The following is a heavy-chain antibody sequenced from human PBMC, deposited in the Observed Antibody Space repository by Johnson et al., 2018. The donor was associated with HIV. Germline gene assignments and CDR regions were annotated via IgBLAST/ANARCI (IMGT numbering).Heavy chain of an antibody. Sequence: EVQLVESGGGLVQPGGSLRLSCAASGFIFRNYWMHWVRQTPGKGLVWVARIYSDGSDTAYADSVKGRFTISRDNAKKTLYLQMNSLRAEDTVVYYCARKQWLEIASEALDVWGQGTMVTVSS. CDR2: IYSDGSDT. V-gene: IGHV3-74*03. J-gene: IGHJ3*01. CDR3: ARKQWLEIASEALDV. D-gene: IGHD6-19*01. CDR1: GFIFRNYW.